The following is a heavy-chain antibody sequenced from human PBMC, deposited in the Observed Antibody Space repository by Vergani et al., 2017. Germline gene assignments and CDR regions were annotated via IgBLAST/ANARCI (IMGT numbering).Heavy chain of an antibody. CDR2: IIPIFGTA. D-gene: IGHD5-24*01. CDR3: ASGIVEMATNTADYYYYDGMDV. CDR1: GGTFSSYA. V-gene: IGHV1-69*01. J-gene: IGHJ6*02. Sequence: QVQLVQSGAEVKKPGSSVKVSCKASGGTFSSYAISWVRQSPGQGLEWMGGIIPIFGTANYAQKFQGRVTITADEPTSTAYMDLSNLRSEDTVVYYCASGIVEMATNTADYYYYDGMDVWGQGTTVTVSS.